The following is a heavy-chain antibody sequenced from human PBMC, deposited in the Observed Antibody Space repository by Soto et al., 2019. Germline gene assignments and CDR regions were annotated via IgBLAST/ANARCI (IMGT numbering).Heavy chain of an antibody. D-gene: IGHD6-19*01. Sequence: PSETLSLTCAVSCGSISSTNWWNWVRQPPGKGLDWIGEIYHSGSTXXNRSLKSXXTMSVDTPKTRFSLKLSPVTASDTGVYYCVRDSGNGCKDYWRQGTLVTVSS. J-gene: IGHJ4*02. CDR3: VRDSGNGCKDY. CDR2: IYHSGST. CDR1: CGSISSTNW. V-gene: IGHV4-4*02.